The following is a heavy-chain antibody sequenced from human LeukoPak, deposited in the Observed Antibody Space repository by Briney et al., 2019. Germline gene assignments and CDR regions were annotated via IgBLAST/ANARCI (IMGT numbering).Heavy chain of an antibody. CDR3: ARAGSMVRGVPRGGWFDP. Sequence: SVKVSCKASGGTFSSYAISWVRQAPGQGLEWMGGIIPIFGTANYAQKFQGRVTITADESTSTAYMELSSLRSEDTAVYYCARAGSMVRGVPRGGWFDPWGQGTLVTVSS. V-gene: IGHV1-69*01. CDR2: IIPIFGTA. CDR1: GGTFSSYA. D-gene: IGHD3-10*01. J-gene: IGHJ5*02.